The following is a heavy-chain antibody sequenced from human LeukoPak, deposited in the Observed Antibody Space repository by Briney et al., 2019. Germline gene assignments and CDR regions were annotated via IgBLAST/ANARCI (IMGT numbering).Heavy chain of an antibody. CDR2: IYTSGST. CDR1: GGSISSYY. Sequence: SETLSLTCTVSGGSISSYYWSWIRQPAGKGLEWIGRIYTSGSTNYNPSLKSRVTMSVDTSKNQFSLQLSSVTAADTAVYYCARGRFSEYQLPLLINWFDPWGQETLVTVSS. D-gene: IGHD2-2*01. V-gene: IGHV4-4*07. CDR3: ARGRFSEYQLPLLINWFDP. J-gene: IGHJ5*02.